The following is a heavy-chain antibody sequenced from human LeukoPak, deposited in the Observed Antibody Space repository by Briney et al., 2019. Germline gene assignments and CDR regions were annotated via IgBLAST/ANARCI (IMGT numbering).Heavy chain of an antibody. CDR2: IYPADSDT. CDR1: GYSFSTYW. V-gene: IGHV5-51*01. Sequence: GESLKISCKGSGYSFSTYWIGWVRQLPGKGLEWMGIIYPADSDTRYSPSFQGQVTISADKSISTAYLQWDTLRASDTAMYYCASAQYSSGSVYYFDYWGQGTLVTVSS. D-gene: IGHD6-19*01. CDR3: ASAQYSSGSVYYFDY. J-gene: IGHJ4*02.